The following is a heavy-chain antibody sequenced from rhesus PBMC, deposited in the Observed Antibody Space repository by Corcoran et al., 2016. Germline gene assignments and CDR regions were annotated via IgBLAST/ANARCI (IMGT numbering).Heavy chain of an antibody. CDR1: GGSISSNY. J-gene: IGHJ4*01. CDR3: ARDLRGIAASI. CDR2: ISGTGGSP. V-gene: IGHV4-173*01. D-gene: IGHD6-25*01. Sequence: QLQLQESGPGLVKPSETLSLTCAVSGGSISSNYWSWIRQPPGKGLEWIGRISGTGGSPDYNPSRERRVPISTDTSKNQFSLMLSSVTAADTAVYYCARDLRGIAASIWGQGVLVTVSS.